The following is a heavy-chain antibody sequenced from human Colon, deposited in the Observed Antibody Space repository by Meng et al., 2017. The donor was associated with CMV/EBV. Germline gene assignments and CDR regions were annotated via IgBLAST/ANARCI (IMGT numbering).Heavy chain of an antibody. CDR1: GFTFGDYS. Sequence: GESLKISCTASGFTFGDYSMNWVRQAPGKGLEWVGFIRSKTYGEKTEYAASVKARFTISRDDSKSIAYLQMDSLKTEDTAVYYCSRFGLVGARIDYWGQGTLVTVSS. J-gene: IGHJ4*02. D-gene: IGHD1-26*01. CDR2: IRSKTYGEKT. CDR3: SRFGLVGARIDY. V-gene: IGHV3-49*04.